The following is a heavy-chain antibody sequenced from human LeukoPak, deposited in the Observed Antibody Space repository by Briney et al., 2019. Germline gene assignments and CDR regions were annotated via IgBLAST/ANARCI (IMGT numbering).Heavy chain of an antibody. V-gene: IGHV4-4*07. D-gene: IGHD3-10*01. CDR2: IYASGTT. J-gene: IGHJ4*02. Sequence: SETLSLTCTVSGGSIDSYYWSWIRQPAGAGLEWIGRIYASGTTYYNPSLKSRVTMLVDTSKNQFSLKLTSVTAADPAVYYCAREIRGVPLYYFDYWGQGTLVTVSS. CDR3: AREIRGVPLYYFDY. CDR1: GGSIDSYY.